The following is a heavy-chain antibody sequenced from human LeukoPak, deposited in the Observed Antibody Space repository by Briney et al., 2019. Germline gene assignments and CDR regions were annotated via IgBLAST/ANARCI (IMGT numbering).Heavy chain of an antibody. V-gene: IGHV1-69*01. CDR1: GTSFSSYS. D-gene: IGHD3-16*01. CDR2: ILPLFGTA. CDR3: ARGGPLYYYYMDV. J-gene: IGHJ6*03. Sequence: ASLKVSCKASGTSFSSYSISWVRQAPGQGLEWMGGILPLFGTANYAQKFQGRVTITADESTSTVYMELSSLRSEDTAVYYCARGGPLYYYYMDVWGKGTTVTVSS.